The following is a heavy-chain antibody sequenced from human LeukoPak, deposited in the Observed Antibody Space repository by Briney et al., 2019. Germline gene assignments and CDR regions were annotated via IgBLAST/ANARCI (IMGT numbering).Heavy chain of an antibody. J-gene: IGHJ4*02. CDR2: INLSGGST. Sequence: EASVKVSCKASGYTFTSYYMHWVRQAPGQGLEWMGIINLSGGSTSYAQKFQGRVTMTRDTSTSTVYMELSSLRSEDTAVYYCASPPPGSYGYGDFDYWGQGTLVTVSS. D-gene: IGHD5-18*01. CDR1: GYTFTSYY. CDR3: ASPPPGSYGYGDFDY. V-gene: IGHV1-46*01.